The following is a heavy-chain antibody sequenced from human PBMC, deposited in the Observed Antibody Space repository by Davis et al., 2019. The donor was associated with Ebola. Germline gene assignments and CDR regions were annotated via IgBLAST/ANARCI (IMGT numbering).Heavy chain of an antibody. CDR2: TTTNGWST. V-gene: IGHV3-21*04. D-gene: IGHD2-2*01. Sequence: GASLKISCTASGFVISNYNMNWVRQVPGKGLEWVSSTTTNGWSTYYADSVKGRFIISRDNAKNSLFLQMHSLRGDDTAVYFCARETPISSRSDWWGQGTLATVSS. J-gene: IGHJ4*02. CDR1: GFVISNYN. CDR3: ARETPISSRSDW.